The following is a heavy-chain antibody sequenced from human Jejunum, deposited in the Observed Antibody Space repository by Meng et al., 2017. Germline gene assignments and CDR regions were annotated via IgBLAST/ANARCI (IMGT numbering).Heavy chain of an antibody. V-gene: IGHV1-2*02. J-gene: IGHJ5*02. D-gene: IGHD6-19*01. CDR2: INPSSGT. CDR1: GYTFTGYY. Sequence: QWQAVQPGAEGKKPGASVKVSCKAAGYTFTGYYMHWVRQAPGQGLEWMGWINPSSGTNYAQKFQGRVTMTRDTSISTAYMELSSLTSDDTAVYYCARDGAVAGTTNSFDPWGQGTLVTVSS. CDR3: ARDGAVAGTTNSFDP.